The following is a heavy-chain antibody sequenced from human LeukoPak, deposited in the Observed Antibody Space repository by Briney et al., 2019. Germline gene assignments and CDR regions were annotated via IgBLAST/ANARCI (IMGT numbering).Heavy chain of an antibody. D-gene: IGHD3-22*01. V-gene: IGHV3-9*01. CDR1: GFTFDDYA. CDR3: AKAEYYYDSSGYYNAHKYYFDY. Sequence: SGGSLRLSCAASGFTFDDYAMHWVRQAPGKGLEWVPGISWNSGSIGYADSVKGRFTISRDNAKNSLYLQMNSLRAEDTALYYCAKAEYYYDSSGYYNAHKYYFDYWGQGTLVTVSS. CDR2: ISWNSGSI. J-gene: IGHJ4*02.